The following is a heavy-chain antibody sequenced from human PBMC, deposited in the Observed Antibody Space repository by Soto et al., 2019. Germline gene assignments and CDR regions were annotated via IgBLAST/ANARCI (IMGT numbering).Heavy chain of an antibody. CDR3: ARVPIVYGMDV. CDR1: GYTFTSYD. V-gene: IGHV1-8*01. CDR2: MNPNSGNT. Sequence: QVKLVQSEAEVKQHGASVKVSCKASGYTFTSYDINWLRQATGQGLEWMGWMNPNSGNTGYAQKFQGRVTMTRNTSISTAYMELSSLRAEDTAVYYCARVPIVYGMDVWGKGTTVTVSS. D-gene: IGHD2-15*01. J-gene: IGHJ6*04.